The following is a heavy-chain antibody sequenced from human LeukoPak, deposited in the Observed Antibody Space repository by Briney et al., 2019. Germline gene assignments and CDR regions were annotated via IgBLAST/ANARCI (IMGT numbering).Heavy chain of an antibody. CDR3: ARGTVTMVDY. CDR2: IYSGGST. D-gene: IGHD3-10*01. Sequence: GGSLRLSCAASGFTFNIYAMSWVRLAPGRGLEWVSVIYSGGSTYYADSVKGRFTISRDNSKNTLFLQMNSLRAGDTAVYYCARGTVTMVDYWGQGTLVTVSS. CDR1: GFTFNIYA. J-gene: IGHJ4*02. V-gene: IGHV3-66*01.